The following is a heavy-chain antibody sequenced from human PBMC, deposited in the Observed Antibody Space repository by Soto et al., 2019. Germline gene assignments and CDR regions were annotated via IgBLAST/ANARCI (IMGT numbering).Heavy chain of an antibody. CDR3: ARVFSDSSSFFDP. Sequence: PSETLSLTCTVSGGSISSGDHYWSWIRQHPGKGLEWIGYIYYSGSTYYNPSLKSRVTISVDTSKNQFSLKLSSVTAADTAVYYCARVFSDSSSFFDPWGQGTLVTVSS. D-gene: IGHD6-13*01. CDR1: GGSISSGDHY. CDR2: IYYSGST. J-gene: IGHJ5*02. V-gene: IGHV4-31*03.